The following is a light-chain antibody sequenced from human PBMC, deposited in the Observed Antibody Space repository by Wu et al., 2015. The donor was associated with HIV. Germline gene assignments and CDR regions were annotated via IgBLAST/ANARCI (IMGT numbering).Light chain of an antibody. CDR2: GAS. CDR1: QSVSSSY. V-gene: IGKV3-20*01. Sequence: EIVLTQSPGTLSLSPGERATLSCRASQSVSSSYLAWYQQKPGQAPRLLIYGASSRATGIPDRFSGSGSGTDFTLTISRLEPEDFAVYYCQQYGSSPYTFGQGTKPGDQT. J-gene: IGKJ2*01. CDR3: QQYGSSPYT.